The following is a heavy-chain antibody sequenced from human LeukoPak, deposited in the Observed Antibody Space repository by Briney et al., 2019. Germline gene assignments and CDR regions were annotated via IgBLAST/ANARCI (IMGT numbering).Heavy chain of an antibody. CDR2: INPNSGGT. Sequence: VASVKVSCKASGYTFTGYYIHWVRQAPGQGLEWMGWINPNSGGTNYAQKFQGRVTMTRDTSISTAYMELSRLISDDTAVYYCAKEYSSGWSQFDYWGQGTLVTVSS. CDR3: AKEYSSGWSQFDY. V-gene: IGHV1-2*02. J-gene: IGHJ4*02. CDR1: GYTFTGYY. D-gene: IGHD6-19*01.